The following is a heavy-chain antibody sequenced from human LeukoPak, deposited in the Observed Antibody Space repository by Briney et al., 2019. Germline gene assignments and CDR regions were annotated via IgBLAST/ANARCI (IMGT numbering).Heavy chain of an antibody. Sequence: GGSLRPSCAASGFTFSSYSMNWARQAPGKGLEWVSYISSASNTIYYADSVKGRFTISRDDAKNSLYLQMNSLRAEDTAMYYCARDGWFGDYNWFDPWGQGTLVTVSS. D-gene: IGHD3-10*01. V-gene: IGHV3-48*01. CDR3: ARDGWFGDYNWFDP. CDR2: ISSASNTI. J-gene: IGHJ5*02. CDR1: GFTFSSYS.